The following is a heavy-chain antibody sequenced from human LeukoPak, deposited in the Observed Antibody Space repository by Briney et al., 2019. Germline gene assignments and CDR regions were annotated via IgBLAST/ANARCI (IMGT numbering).Heavy chain of an antibody. CDR2: INHSGST. Sequence: SETLSLTCAVYGGSFSGYYWSWIRQPPGKGLEWIGEINHSGSTNYNPSLKSRVTISVDTSKNQFSLKLSSVTAADTAVYYCARVGSSGYDYGGQGTLVTVSS. V-gene: IGHV4-34*01. J-gene: IGHJ4*02. CDR3: ARVGSSGYDY. D-gene: IGHD6-25*01. CDR1: GGSFSGYY.